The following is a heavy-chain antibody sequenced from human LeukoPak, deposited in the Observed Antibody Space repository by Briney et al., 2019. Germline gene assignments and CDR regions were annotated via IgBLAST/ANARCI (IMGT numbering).Heavy chain of an antibody. Sequence: GGSLRLSCAASGFTFSSYSMNWVRQAPGKGLEWVSYISSSSSTIYYADSVKGRFTISRDNAKNSLYLQMNSLRAEDTAVYYCAKLVPSDDFWSGYLGWFDPWGQGTLVTVSS. D-gene: IGHD3-3*01. CDR1: GFTFSSYS. J-gene: IGHJ5*02. V-gene: IGHV3-48*01. CDR3: AKLVPSDDFWSGYLGWFDP. CDR2: ISSSSSTI.